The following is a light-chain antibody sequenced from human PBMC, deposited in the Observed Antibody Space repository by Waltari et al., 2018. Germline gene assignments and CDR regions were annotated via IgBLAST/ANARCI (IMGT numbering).Light chain of an antibody. J-gene: IGLJ2*01. CDR3: QTWGTGFVV. V-gene: IGLV4-69*01. Sequence: QLALTQSPSASASLGASVKLTCTLSSGHSDYSIAWHQQQPEKGPRYLMKLDSDGSHTMGDGIPHRFSGSSSGAERYLTISSLQYEDEADYYCQTWGTGFVVFGGGTNLTVL. CDR1: SGHSDYS. CDR2: LDSDGSH.